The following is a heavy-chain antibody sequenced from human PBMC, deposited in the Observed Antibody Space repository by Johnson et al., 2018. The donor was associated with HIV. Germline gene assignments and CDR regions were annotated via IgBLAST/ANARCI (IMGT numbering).Heavy chain of an antibody. CDR3: ARESGWGHDAFDI. D-gene: IGHD3-22*01. CDR2: ISSSGSTI. V-gene: IGHV3-48*04. CDR1: GFTFSSYA. Sequence: EVQLVESGGGVVQPGGSLRLSCEASGFTFSSYAMHWVRQAPGKGLEWVSYISSSGSTIYYADSVKGRFTISRDNAKNSLYLQMNSLRAEDTAVYSCARESGWGHDAFDIWGQGTMVTVSS. J-gene: IGHJ3*02.